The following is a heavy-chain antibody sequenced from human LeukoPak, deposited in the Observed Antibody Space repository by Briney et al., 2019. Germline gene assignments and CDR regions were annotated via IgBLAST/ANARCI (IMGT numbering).Heavy chain of an antibody. V-gene: IGHV1-2*02. CDR3: ARGVVAATFYYYMDV. CDR2: INPSSGGT. J-gene: IGHJ6*03. Sequence: ASVKVSCKASGYTFTGYFIHWVRQAPGQGLEWMGWINPSSGGTNYPQKFQGRVTMTRDTSLSTAYMELSGLRSDDTAVYYCARGVVAATFYYYMDVWDKGTTVTVSS. CDR1: GYTFTGYF. D-gene: IGHD2-15*01.